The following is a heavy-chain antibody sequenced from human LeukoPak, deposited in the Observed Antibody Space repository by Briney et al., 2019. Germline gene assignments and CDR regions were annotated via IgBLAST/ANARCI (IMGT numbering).Heavy chain of an antibody. D-gene: IGHD2-2*01. CDR2: ISSSGSTI. Sequence: PGGSLRLSCAASGFTFSDYYMSWIRQAPGKGLEWVSYISSSGSTIYYADSVKGRFTISRDNAKNSLYLQMNSLRAEDTAVYYCARGETYCSSTSCYQWDYWGQGTLVTVSS. CDR1: GFTFSDYY. CDR3: ARGETYCSSTSCYQWDY. J-gene: IGHJ4*02. V-gene: IGHV3-11*01.